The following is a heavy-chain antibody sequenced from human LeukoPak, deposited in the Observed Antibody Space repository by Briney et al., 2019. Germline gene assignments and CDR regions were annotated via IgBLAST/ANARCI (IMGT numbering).Heavy chain of an antibody. J-gene: IGHJ4*02. V-gene: IGHV3-21*01. D-gene: IGHD3-22*01. CDR3: ATWTYDSSGYYSQH. Sequence: GSLRLSCAASGFTFTSYWMHWVRQAPGKGLEWVSSISSRSSYIYYADSVKGRFTISRDNAKNSLYLQMNSLRAEDTAVYYCATWTYDSSGYYSQHWGQGTLVTVSS. CDR2: ISSRSSYI. CDR1: GFTFTSYW.